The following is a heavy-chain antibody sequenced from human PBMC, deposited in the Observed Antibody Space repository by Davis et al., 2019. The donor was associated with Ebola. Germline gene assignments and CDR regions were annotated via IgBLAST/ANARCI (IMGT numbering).Heavy chain of an antibody. J-gene: IGHJ6*02. CDR2: ISYDGSNK. CDR1: GFTFSSYW. Sequence: GESLKISCAASGFTFSSYWMSWVRQAPGKGLEWVAVISYDGSNKYYADSVKGRFTISRDNSKNTLYLQMNSLRAEDTAVYYCARDPTQYSGYDGVYYYYGMDVWGQGTTVTVSS. D-gene: IGHD5-12*01. CDR3: ARDPTQYSGYDGVYYYYGMDV. V-gene: IGHV3-30*03.